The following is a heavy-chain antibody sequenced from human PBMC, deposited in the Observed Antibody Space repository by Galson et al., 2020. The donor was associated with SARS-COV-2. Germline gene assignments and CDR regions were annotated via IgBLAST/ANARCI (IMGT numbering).Heavy chain of an antibody. D-gene: IGHD4-4*01. CDR3: ARDSQGGNDYNCLLF. CDR1: GYTFTSYY. CDR2: INPSGGGT. V-gene: IGHV1-46*01. J-gene: IGHJ4*02. Sequence: GESLKISCKASGYTFTSYYIHWVRQAPGQGLEWMGIINPSGGGTTYARKFQGRVTMTRDTSTSTVYMELSSLRSEDTAVYYCARDSQGGNDYNCLLFWGQGTLVTVSS.